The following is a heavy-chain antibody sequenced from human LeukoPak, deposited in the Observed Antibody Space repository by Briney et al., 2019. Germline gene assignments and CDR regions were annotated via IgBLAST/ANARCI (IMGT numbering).Heavy chain of an antibody. J-gene: IGHJ4*02. V-gene: IGHV3-23*01. D-gene: IGHD3-10*01. Sequence: GSLRLSCAASGFTFSSYAMSWVRQAPGKGLEWASTISGSGSGTYYADSVKGRFTLSRDNSMNTLYLQMNSLRAEDTAVYYCAKDVESGRSADYWGQGTLVTVSS. CDR1: GFTFSSYA. CDR3: AKDVESGRSADY. CDR2: ISGSGSGT.